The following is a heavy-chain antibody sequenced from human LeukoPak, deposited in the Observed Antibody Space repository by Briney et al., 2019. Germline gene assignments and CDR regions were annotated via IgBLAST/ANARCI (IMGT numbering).Heavy chain of an antibody. D-gene: IGHD6-13*01. Sequence: SVMVSCKASGGTFSSCAISWVRQAPGQWLEWMGGIIPIFGTANYAQKFQGRVTITADESTSTAYMELSSLRSEDTAVYYCAREGAAGSYFDYWGQGTLVTVSS. V-gene: IGHV1-69*01. J-gene: IGHJ4*02. CDR2: IIPIFGTA. CDR3: AREGAAGSYFDY. CDR1: GGTFSSCA.